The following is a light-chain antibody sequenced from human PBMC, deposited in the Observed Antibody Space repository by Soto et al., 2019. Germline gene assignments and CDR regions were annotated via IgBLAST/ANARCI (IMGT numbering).Light chain of an antibody. V-gene: IGKV3-20*01. CDR2: GAS. J-gene: IGKJ1*01. Sequence: EIVLTQSPGTLSLSPGERATLSCRASQSVSSSYLAWYQQKPGQAPRPRISGASSRAIGIPDRFSGSGSGTDFTLTISRLEPEDFAVYYCQQYGSSPWTFGQGTKVEIK. CDR3: QQYGSSPWT. CDR1: QSVSSSY.